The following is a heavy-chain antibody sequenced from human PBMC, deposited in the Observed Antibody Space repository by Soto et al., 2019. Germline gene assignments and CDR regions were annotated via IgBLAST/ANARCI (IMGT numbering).Heavy chain of an antibody. J-gene: IGHJ2*01. CDR3: ARDRVVVTANWYFDL. CDR1: GFTFSRHA. D-gene: IGHD2-21*02. V-gene: IGHV3-48*01. Sequence: GVLRLSCTASGFTFSRHAMTWVRQAPGKGLEWVSYISSSSSTIYYADSVKGRFTISRDNAKNSLYLQMNSLRAEDTAVYYCARDRVVVTANWYFDLWGRGTLVTVS. CDR2: ISSSSSTI.